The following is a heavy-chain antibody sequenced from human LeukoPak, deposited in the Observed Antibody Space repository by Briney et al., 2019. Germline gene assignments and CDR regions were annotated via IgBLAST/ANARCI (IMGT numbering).Heavy chain of an antibody. D-gene: IGHD3-22*01. V-gene: IGHV4-59*12. CDR2: IYYSGST. J-gene: IGHJ4*02. Sequence: SETLSLTCTVSGGSISSYYWSWIRQPPGKGLEWIGYIYYSGSTNYNPSLKSRVTISVDRSKDQFSLELSSVTAADTAVYYCARLDSSGYYPYWGQGTLVTVSS. CDR1: GGSISSYY. CDR3: ARLDSSGYYPY.